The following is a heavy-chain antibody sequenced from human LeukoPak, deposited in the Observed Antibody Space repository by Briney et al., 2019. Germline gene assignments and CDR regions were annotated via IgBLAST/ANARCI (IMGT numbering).Heavy chain of an antibody. V-gene: IGHV4-59*01. Sequence: ETPSLTCTVSDGSISGYYWSWIRQPPGKGLEYIGNIYYSGSPNYNPSLKSRVTISVDTSKNQFSLRLSSVTAADTAIYYCARAGEGRPFDPWGQGTLVTVSS. J-gene: IGHJ5*02. D-gene: IGHD6-6*01. CDR2: IYYSGSP. CDR3: ARAGEGRPFDP. CDR1: DGSISGYY.